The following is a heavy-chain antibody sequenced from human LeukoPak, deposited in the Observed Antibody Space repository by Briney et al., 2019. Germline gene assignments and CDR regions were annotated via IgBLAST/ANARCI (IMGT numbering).Heavy chain of an antibody. CDR1: GFTVTNYA. CDR2: ISGSGGTT. CDR3: AKVRDVWYYFDT. V-gene: IGHV3-23*01. Sequence: GRSLRLSCAASGFTVTNYAMDWVCKARGPGLDLVSSISGSGGTTYYADSAKGRLTISRDHSKNTLYLQMNSLRAEYTAVYYCAKVRDVWYYFDTWGQGTLVTVSS. J-gene: IGHJ4*02. D-gene: IGHD5-24*01.